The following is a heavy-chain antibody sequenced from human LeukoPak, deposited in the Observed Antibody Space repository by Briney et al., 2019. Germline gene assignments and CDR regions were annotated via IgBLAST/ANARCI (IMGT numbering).Heavy chain of an antibody. CDR3: AKRDPGSAFDI. V-gene: IGHV3-23*01. CDR2: ITGSGGGT. CDR1: GFTFSSYA. Sequence: GGSLRLSCAASGFTFSSYAMSWVRQAPGKGLEWVSAITGSGGGTYYADSVKGRFTISRDNSRNTLYLQMNSLRADDTAIYYCAKRDPGSAFDIWGQGTMVTVSS. J-gene: IGHJ3*02. D-gene: IGHD3-10*01.